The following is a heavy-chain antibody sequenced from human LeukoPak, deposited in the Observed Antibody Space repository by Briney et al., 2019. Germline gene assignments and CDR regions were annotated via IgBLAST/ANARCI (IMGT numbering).Heavy chain of an antibody. CDR3: ARDMTDIVVVPAANDAFDI. D-gene: IGHD2-2*01. J-gene: IGHJ3*02. V-gene: IGHV1-18*04. CDR2: ISAYNGNT. CDR1: GYTFTIYC. Sequence: ASVKVSCKVSGYTFTIYCISWVRQAPGQGREWMGWISAYNGNTNYAQKLQGRVTMTTDTSTSTAYMELRSLRSDDTAVYYCARDMTDIVVVPAANDAFDIWGQGTMVTVSS.